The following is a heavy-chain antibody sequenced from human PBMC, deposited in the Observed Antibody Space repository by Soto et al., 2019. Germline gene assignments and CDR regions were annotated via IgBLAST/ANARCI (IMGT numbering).Heavy chain of an antibody. D-gene: IGHD6-13*01. CDR3: AKANLEYSSSWPGGPDY. CDR1: GFTFSSYG. Sequence: QVQLVESGGGVGQPGRSLRLSCAASGFTFSSYGMHWVRQAPGKGLEGVAVISYDGSNKYYADSVKGRFTISRDNSKNTLYLQMNSPRAEDTAVYYCAKANLEYSSSWPGGPDYWGQGTLVTVSS. J-gene: IGHJ4*02. V-gene: IGHV3-30*18. CDR2: ISYDGSNK.